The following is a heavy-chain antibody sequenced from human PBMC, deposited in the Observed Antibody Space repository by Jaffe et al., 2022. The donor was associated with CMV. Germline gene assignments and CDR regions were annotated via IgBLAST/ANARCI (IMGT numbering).Heavy chain of an antibody. CDR2: IYYSGST. D-gene: IGHD5-18*01. CDR1: GGSISSSSYY. Sequence: QLQLQESGPGLVKPSETLSLTCTVSGGSISSSSYYWGWIRQPPGKGLEWIGSIYYSGSTYYNPSLKSRVTISVDTSKNQFSLKLSSVTAADTAVYYCARNRIVDTAMVGVGWGYYYYYYGMDVWGQGTTVTVSS. CDR3: ARNRIVDTAMVGVGWGYYYYYYGMDV. J-gene: IGHJ6*02. V-gene: IGHV4-39*01.